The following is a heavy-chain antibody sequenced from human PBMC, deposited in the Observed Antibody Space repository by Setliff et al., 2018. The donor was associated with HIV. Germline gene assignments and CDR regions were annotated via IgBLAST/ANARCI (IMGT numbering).Heavy chain of an antibody. V-gene: IGHV1-2*02. CDR2: ISPNNGDT. D-gene: IGHD1-1*01. CDR3: ARQLSNSLES. CDR1: GGTFINFI. Sequence: ASVKVSCKTSGGTFINFIVSWVRQAPGQGLEWVGWISPNNGDTNIPQTFQGRVTMTRDTSINTAYMEFSSLRPDDTAVYYCARQLSNSLESWGQGTLVTVSS. J-gene: IGHJ4*02.